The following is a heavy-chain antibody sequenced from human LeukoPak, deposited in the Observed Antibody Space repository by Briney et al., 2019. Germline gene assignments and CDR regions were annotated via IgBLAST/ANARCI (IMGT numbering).Heavy chain of an antibody. CDR3: AKPYYGSGKNSAFDI. D-gene: IGHD3-10*01. Sequence: GGSLRLSCAASGFTFSSYAMHWVRQAPGKGLEWVAVISYDGSNKYYADSVKGLFTISRDNSKNTLYLQMNSLRAEDTAVYYCAKPYYGSGKNSAFDIWGQGTMVTVSS. J-gene: IGHJ3*02. CDR1: GFTFSSYA. V-gene: IGHV3-30-3*02. CDR2: ISYDGSNK.